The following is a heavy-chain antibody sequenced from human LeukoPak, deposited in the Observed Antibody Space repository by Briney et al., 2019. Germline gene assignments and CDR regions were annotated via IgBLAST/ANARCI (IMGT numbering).Heavy chain of an antibody. Sequence: ASVKVSCKASGYAFTGYYIHWVRQAPGQGLEWMGWISANTGGTNYAQNFQGRVTMTRDTSISTAYMELSRLTSDDTAVYYCAKDAIVRDYSNSDYWGQGTLVTVSS. CDR1: GYAFTGYY. J-gene: IGHJ4*02. CDR2: ISANTGGT. V-gene: IGHV1-2*02. CDR3: AKDAIVRDYSNSDY. D-gene: IGHD4-11*01.